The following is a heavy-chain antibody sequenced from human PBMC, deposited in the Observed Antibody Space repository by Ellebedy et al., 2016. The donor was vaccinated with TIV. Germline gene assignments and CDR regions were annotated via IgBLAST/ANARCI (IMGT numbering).Heavy chain of an antibody. V-gene: IGHV4-59*12. D-gene: IGHD3-22*01. CDR1: GGSISNYY. Sequence: MPSETLSLTCTVSGGSISNYYWSWIRQPPGKGLEWIGYIYYSGSTNYNPSLKSRVTVSVDTSKNQFSLKLSSVTAADTAVYYCARGNYYDSSGYPGFDYWGQGTLVTVSS. CDR2: IYYSGST. J-gene: IGHJ4*02. CDR3: ARGNYYDSSGYPGFDY.